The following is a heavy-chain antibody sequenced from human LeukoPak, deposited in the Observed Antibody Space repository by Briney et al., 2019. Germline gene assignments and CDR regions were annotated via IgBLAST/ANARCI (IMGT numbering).Heavy chain of an antibody. D-gene: IGHD2-2*01. Sequence: SQTLSLTCAISGDSVSGNSAAWNWIRQSPSRGLEWLGRTYYRSKWYNDYAVSVKSRITINPDTSKNQFSLQLNSVTPEDTAVYYCARGPNPGDARWYQLLRRTLQFDYWGQGTLVTVSS. CDR3: ARGPNPGDARWYQLLRRTLQFDY. V-gene: IGHV6-1*01. J-gene: IGHJ4*02. CDR2: TYYRSKWYN. CDR1: GDSVSGNSAA.